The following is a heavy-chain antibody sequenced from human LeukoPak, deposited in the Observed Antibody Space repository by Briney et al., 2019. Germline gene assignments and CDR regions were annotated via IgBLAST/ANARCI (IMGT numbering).Heavy chain of an antibody. Sequence: PSETLSLTRTVSGGSISSSSYYWGWIRQPPGKGLEWIGSIYYSGNTYYNPSLKSRVTISVDTSKNQFSLKLSSVTAADTALYYCARGHGVNYDSGTYFFDYWGQGTLVTVSS. CDR3: ARGHGVNYDSGTYFFDY. CDR2: IYYSGNT. J-gene: IGHJ4*02. CDR1: GGSISSSSYY. D-gene: IGHD3-10*01. V-gene: IGHV4-39*07.